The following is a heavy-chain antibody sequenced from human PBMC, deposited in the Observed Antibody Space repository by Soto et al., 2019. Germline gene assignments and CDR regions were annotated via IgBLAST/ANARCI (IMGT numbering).Heavy chain of an antibody. Sequence: ASVKVSCKASGDTFTNLDLNWVRQATGQGLEWVGWMHANSGDRGYAQKFQDRVTLTRDTSISTAYLQWSSLKASDTAMYYCARTESGYSYGYADVWGQGTPVTVSS. CDR3: ARTESGYSYGYADV. V-gene: IGHV1-8*01. D-gene: IGHD5-18*01. CDR1: GDTFTNLD. J-gene: IGHJ6*02. CDR2: MHANSGDR.